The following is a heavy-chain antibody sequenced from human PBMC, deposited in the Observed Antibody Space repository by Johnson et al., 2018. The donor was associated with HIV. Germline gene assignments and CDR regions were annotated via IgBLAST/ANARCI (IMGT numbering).Heavy chain of an antibody. CDR1: GFTVSSNY. D-gene: IGHD4-17*01. V-gene: IGHV3-66*01. CDR2: IYSGDST. J-gene: IGHJ3*01. CDR3: ATLTVRSRAFDL. Sequence: VQLVESGGGLVQPGGSLRLSCAASGFTVSSNYMSWVRQAPGKGLEWVSVIYSGDSTYYADSVKGRFTISRDNSKNTLYHQMNSLRAEDTALYYCATLTVRSRAFDLWGQGTLVTVSS.